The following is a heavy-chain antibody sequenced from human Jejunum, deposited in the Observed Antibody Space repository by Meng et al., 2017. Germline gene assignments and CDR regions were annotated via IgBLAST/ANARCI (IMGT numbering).Heavy chain of an antibody. CDR2: ISRKINNFAT. CDR3: TIYTSGHM. V-gene: IGHV3-73*01. Sequence: GGSLRLSCVVSGATFSGSDIHWVRQASGKRLEWVGRISRKINNFATAYAASVKGRFTISRDDSKNTAYLQMNSLISEDTALYYCTIYTSGHMWGQGTLVTVSS. CDR1: GATFSGSD. D-gene: IGHD6-19*01. J-gene: IGHJ3*02.